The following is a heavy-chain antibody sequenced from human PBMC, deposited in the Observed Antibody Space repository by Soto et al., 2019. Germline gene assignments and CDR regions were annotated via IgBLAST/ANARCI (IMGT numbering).Heavy chain of an antibody. CDR2: ISAYNGNT. CDR1: GYTFTSYG. V-gene: IGHV1-18*01. CDR3: ARRLWFGELSTSGYYYYGMDV. J-gene: IGHJ6*02. D-gene: IGHD3-10*01. Sequence: QVQLVQSGAEVKKPGASVKVSCKASGYTFTSYGISWVRQAPGQGLEWMGWISAYNGNTNYAQKLQGRVTMTTDTSTSTAYMELRSLRSDDTAVYYCARRLWFGELSTSGYYYYGMDVWGQGTKVTVSS.